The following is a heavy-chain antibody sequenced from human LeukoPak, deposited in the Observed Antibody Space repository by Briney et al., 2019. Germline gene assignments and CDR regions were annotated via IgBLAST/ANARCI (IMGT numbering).Heavy chain of an antibody. CDR2: INPNSGGT. V-gene: IGHV1-2*02. J-gene: IGHJ4*02. CDR1: GYTFTGYY. Sequence: ASVKVSCKASGYTFTGYYMHWVRQAPGQGLEWMGWINPNSGGTNYAQKFQGRVTMTRDTSISTAYMELSRLRSDDTAVYYCARDRESIQLFDYRGQGTLVTVSS. D-gene: IGHD5-24*01. CDR3: ARDRESIQLFDY.